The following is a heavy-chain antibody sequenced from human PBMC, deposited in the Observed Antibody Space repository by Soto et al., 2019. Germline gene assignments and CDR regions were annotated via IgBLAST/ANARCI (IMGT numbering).Heavy chain of an antibody. J-gene: IGHJ4*02. CDR1: GGSISSYY. D-gene: IGHD1-26*01. Sequence: PSETLSLTCTVSGGSISSYYWSWIRQPPGKGLEWIGYIYYSGSTNYNPSLKSRVTISVDTSKNHFSLKLSSVTAADTAVYYCARRWGPTFDFWGQGTLVTVSS. CDR3: ARRWGPTFDF. V-gene: IGHV4-59*01. CDR2: IYYSGST.